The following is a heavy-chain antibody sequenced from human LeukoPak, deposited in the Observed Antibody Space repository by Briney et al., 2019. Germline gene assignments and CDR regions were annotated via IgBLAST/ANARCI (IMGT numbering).Heavy chain of an antibody. V-gene: IGHV1-2*02. Sequence: ASVKVSCKASGYTFTGYYMHWVRQAPGQGLEWMGWINPNSGGTNYAQKFQGRVTMTRDTSLSTAYMELSRLRSDDTAVYYCARDYYDILTGYLTGFDYWGQGTLVTVSS. D-gene: IGHD3-9*01. CDR2: INPNSGGT. J-gene: IGHJ4*02. CDR1: GYTFTGYY. CDR3: ARDYYDILTGYLTGFDY.